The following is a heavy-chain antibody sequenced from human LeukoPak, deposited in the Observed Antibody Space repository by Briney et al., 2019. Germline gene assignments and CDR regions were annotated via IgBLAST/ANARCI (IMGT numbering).Heavy chain of an antibody. D-gene: IGHD6-13*01. CDR3: AKDSSSSWFGGDSK. J-gene: IGHJ4*02. Sequence: SGGSLRLSCAASGFTFSSYGMHWVRQAPGKGLERVAFIRYDGSNKYYADSVKGRFTISRDNSKNTLYLQMNSLRAEDTAVYFCAKDSSSSWFGGDSKWGQGTLVTVSP. CDR2: IRYDGSNK. CDR1: GFTFSSYG. V-gene: IGHV3-30*02.